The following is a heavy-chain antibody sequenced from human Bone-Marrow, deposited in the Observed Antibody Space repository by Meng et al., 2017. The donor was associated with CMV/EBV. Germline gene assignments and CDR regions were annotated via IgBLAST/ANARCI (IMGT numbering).Heavy chain of an antibody. CDR1: GYTFTSYD. J-gene: IGHJ4*02. CDR2: INPNSGGT. CDR3: ARLGYCSSTSCYTVSNYYFDY. Sequence: DSVKVSCKASGYTFTSYDINWVRQATGQGLEWMGWINPNSGGTNYAQKFQGRVTMTRDTSISTAYMELSRLRSDDTAVYYCARLGYCSSTSCYTVSNYYFDYWGQGTLVTVSS. V-gene: IGHV1-2*02. D-gene: IGHD2-2*02.